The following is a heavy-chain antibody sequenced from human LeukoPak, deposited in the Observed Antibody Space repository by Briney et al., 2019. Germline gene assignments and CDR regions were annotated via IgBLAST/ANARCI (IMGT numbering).Heavy chain of an antibody. D-gene: IGHD5-12*01. J-gene: IGHJ6*03. CDR1: GFTFSSYW. V-gene: IGHV3-74*01. CDR2: INSDGSST. CDR3: ARGGYSGYDPTYYYYYYMDV. Sequence: PGGSLRLSCAASGFTFSSYWMHWVRQAPGKGLVWVSRINSDGSSTSYADSVKGRFTISRDNAKNTLYLQMNSLRAEDTAVYYCARGGYSGYDPTYYYYYYMDVWGKGTTVTISS.